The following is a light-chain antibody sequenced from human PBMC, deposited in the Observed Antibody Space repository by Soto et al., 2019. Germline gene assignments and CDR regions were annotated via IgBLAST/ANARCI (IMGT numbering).Light chain of an antibody. CDR2: YDD. CDR3: AAWDDSLNGRGV. J-gene: IGLJ2*01. V-gene: IGLV1-36*01. Sequence: SVLTQPPSVSEAPRQRVTISCSGSSSNIGNNAVNWYQQLPGKAPKLLIYYDDLLPSGVSDRFSGSKSGTSASLAISGLQSEDEADYYCAAWDDSLNGRGVFGGGTKVTVL. CDR1: SSNIGNNA.